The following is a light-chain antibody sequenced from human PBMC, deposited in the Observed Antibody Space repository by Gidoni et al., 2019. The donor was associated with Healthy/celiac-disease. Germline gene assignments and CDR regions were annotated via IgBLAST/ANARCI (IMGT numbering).Light chain of an antibody. Sequence: SSVLTQDPAVSVALGQTVRITCQGDSLRSYYASWYQQKPGQAPVLVIYGKNNRPSGIPDRCSGSSSGNTASLTMTGAQAEDEADYYCNSRDSSGNHLVFGGGTKLTVL. CDR1: SLRSYY. CDR3: NSRDSSGNHLV. J-gene: IGLJ2*01. V-gene: IGLV3-19*01. CDR2: GKN.